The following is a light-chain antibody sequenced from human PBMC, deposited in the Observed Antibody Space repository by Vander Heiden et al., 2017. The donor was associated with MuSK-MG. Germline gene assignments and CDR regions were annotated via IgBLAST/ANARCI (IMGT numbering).Light chain of an antibody. J-gene: IGLJ1*01. CDR3: AAWDDSLKGFV. V-gene: IGLV1-44*01. CDR2: LDY. Sequence: QSVLTQPPSASGIPGQRVTFSCSGSSFNIGSNTVNWFQQLPGTAPKLLIYLDYQRPSGVPDRFSGSRSGTSASLAISGLQSEDEADYYCAAWDDSLKGFVFGTGTMVSVL. CDR1: SFNIGSNT.